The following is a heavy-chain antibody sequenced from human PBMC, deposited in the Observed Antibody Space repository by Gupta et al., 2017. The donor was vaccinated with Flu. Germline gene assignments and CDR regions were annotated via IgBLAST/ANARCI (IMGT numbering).Heavy chain of an antibody. V-gene: IGHV3-7*01. D-gene: IGHD3-10*01. CDR2: INQDGSTK. CDR1: GFTFSDFW. CDR3: ARNRGWEQFDY. J-gene: IGHJ5*01. Sequence: EVQLVESGGGLVQPGGSLRLSCAASGFTFSDFWMNWVRQAPGKVLEWVANINQDGSTKNYVNSQKGRFTVSRDNAKNSLYLQVDSLRAVDTAGDFCARNRGWEQFDYWCQGTLVTVSS.